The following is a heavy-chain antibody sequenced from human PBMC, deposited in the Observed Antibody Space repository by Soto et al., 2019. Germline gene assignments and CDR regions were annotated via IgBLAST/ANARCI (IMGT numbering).Heavy chain of an antibody. Sequence: QVQLVQSGAEVKKPGSSVKVSCKASGGTFSSYAISWVRQAPGQGLEWMGVIIPIFGTANYAQKFQGRVTITADESTSTAYMELSSLRSEDTAVYYCASLPDIVLVPAANYYYYGMDVWGQGTTVTVSS. CDR1: GGTFSSYA. CDR3: ASLPDIVLVPAANYYYYGMDV. D-gene: IGHD2-2*01. CDR2: IIPIFGTA. J-gene: IGHJ6*02. V-gene: IGHV1-69*12.